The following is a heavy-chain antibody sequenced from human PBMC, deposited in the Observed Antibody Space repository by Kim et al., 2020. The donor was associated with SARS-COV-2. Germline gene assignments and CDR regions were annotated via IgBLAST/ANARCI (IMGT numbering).Heavy chain of an antibody. CDR2: IYYSGST. V-gene: IGHV4-59*13. CDR3: ARDWAYYDSSGYYWGYYGMDV. Sequence: SETLSLTCTVSGGSISSYYWSWIRQPPGKGLEWIGYIYYSGSTNYNPSLKSRVTISVDTSKNQFSLKLSSVPAADTAVYYCARDWAYYDSSGYYWGYYGMDVWGQGTTVTVSS. J-gene: IGHJ6*02. CDR1: GGSISSYY. D-gene: IGHD3-22*01.